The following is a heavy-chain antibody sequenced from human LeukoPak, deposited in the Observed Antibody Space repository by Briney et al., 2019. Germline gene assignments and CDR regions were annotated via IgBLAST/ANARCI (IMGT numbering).Heavy chain of an antibody. Sequence: PSETLSLTCAVYGGSFSGYYWSWIRQPPGKGLEWIGEINHSGSTNYNPSLKSRVTISVDTSKNQFSLKLSSVTAADTAVYYCARPKWNRSYYYYYGMDGWGQGTTVTVSS. J-gene: IGHJ6*02. CDR1: GGSFSGYY. D-gene: IGHD1-20*01. CDR3: ARPKWNRSYYYYYGMDG. CDR2: INHSGST. V-gene: IGHV4-34*01.